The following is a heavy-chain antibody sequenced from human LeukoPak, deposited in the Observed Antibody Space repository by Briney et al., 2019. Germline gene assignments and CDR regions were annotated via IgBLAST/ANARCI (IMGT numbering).Heavy chain of an antibody. V-gene: IGHV3-21*01. CDR2: ISSSSSYI. CDR1: GFTFSSYS. D-gene: IGHD6-6*01. Sequence: GGSLRLSCAASGFTFSSYSMNWVRQAPGKGLEWVSSISSSSSYIYYADSVKGRFTISRDNAKNSLYLQMNSLRAEDTAVYYCVRDSKQLVRTLNYWGQGTLVTVSS. CDR3: VRDSKQLVRTLNY. J-gene: IGHJ4*02.